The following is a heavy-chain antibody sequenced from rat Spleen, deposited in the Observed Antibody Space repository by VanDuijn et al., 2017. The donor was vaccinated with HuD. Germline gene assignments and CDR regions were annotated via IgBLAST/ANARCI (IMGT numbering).Heavy chain of an antibody. V-gene: IGHV5S13*01. Sequence: EVQLVESGGGLEQAGRSLKLSCVASGLTFNNYWMTWIRQAPGKGLEWVASISTGGGNTYYRDSVKGRFTISRDNAKNTQYLQMDSLRSEDTATYYCARGSRGVMDAWGQGASVTVSS. CDR3: ARGSRGVMDA. D-gene: IGHD1-11*01. CDR1: GLTFNNYW. CDR2: ISTGGGNT. J-gene: IGHJ4*01.